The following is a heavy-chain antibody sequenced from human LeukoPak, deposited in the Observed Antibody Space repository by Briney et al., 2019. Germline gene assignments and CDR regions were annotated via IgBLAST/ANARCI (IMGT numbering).Heavy chain of an antibody. Sequence: ASVKVSCKASGYTFTSYYMHWVRQAPGQGLEWMGWMNPNSGNTGYAQKFQGRVTITRNTSISTAYMELSSLRSEDTAVYYCARGGYDSSGYDAFNIWGQGTMVTVSS. CDR1: GYTFTSYY. D-gene: IGHD3-22*01. CDR3: ARGGYDSSGYDAFNI. J-gene: IGHJ3*02. CDR2: MNPNSGNT. V-gene: IGHV1-8*03.